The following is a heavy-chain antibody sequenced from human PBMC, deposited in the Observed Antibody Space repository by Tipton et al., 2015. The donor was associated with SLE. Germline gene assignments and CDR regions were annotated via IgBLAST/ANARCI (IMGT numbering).Heavy chain of an antibody. CDR2: IHSSGNT. D-gene: IGHD2-21*02. CDR1: GDSIITYY. CDR3: ARHHDPVGGTAFDI. J-gene: IGHJ3*02. Sequence: TLSLTCTVSGDSIITYYWNWIRQPAGKGLEGIGRIHSSGNTAYSPSLKSRVTMSLDTSTNQFSLKLSSVTAADTAVYYCARHHDPVGGTAFDIWGQGTMVTVSS. V-gene: IGHV4-4*07.